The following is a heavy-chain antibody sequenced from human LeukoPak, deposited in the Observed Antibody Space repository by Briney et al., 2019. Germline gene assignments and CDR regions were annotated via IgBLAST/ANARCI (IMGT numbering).Heavy chain of an antibody. V-gene: IGHV4-31*03. J-gene: IGHJ6*02. CDR2: IYYSGST. Sequence: SETLSLTCTVSGGSISSGGYYWSWIRQHPGKGLEWIGYIYYSGSTYYNPSLKSRVTISVDTSKNQFSLKLSSVTAADTAVYYCARGPPVLRFLEWLPQYYYGMDVWGQGTTVTVSS. CDR1: GGSISSGGYY. CDR3: ARGPPVLRFLEWLPQYYYGMDV. D-gene: IGHD3-3*01.